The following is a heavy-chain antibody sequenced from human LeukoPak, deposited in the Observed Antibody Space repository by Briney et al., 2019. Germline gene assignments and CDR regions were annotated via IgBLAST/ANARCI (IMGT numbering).Heavy chain of an antibody. J-gene: IGHJ5*02. Sequence: SVKVSCKTSGYTFTNYYMHWVRQAPGQGLEWMGGIIPIFGTANYAQKFQGRVTITTDESTSTAYMELSSLRSEDTAVYYCARAGIRPRPSWFDPWGQGTLVTVSS. CDR1: GYTFTNYY. D-gene: IGHD3-10*01. CDR3: ARAGIRPRPSWFDP. CDR2: IIPIFGTA. V-gene: IGHV1-69*05.